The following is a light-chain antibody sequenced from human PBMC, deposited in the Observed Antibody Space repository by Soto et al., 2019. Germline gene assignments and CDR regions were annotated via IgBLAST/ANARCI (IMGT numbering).Light chain of an antibody. Sequence: IQMTQSPSSLSASLGDRVTITCRASQGIGVYLAWFQQKPGNAPKLLFYAASTLQSGVPSGFSGSGSGTDFTLTVSSLQPEDVATYYCHKYNSAPLTFGGGTRVQIK. CDR3: HKYNSAPLT. CDR1: QGIGVY. CDR2: AAS. J-gene: IGKJ4*01. V-gene: IGKV1-27*01.